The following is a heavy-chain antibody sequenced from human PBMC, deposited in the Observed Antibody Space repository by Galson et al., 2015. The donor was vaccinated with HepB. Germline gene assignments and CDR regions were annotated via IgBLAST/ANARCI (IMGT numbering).Heavy chain of an antibody. CDR2: ISGSGGST. D-gene: IGHD2-2*01. CDR1: GFTFSSYA. J-gene: IGHJ4*02. CDR3: AKDRDCSSTSCPVDY. Sequence: SLRLSCAASGFTFSSYAMSWVRQAPGKGLEWVSAISGSGGSTYYADSVKGRFTISRDNSKNTLYLQMNSLRVEDTAVYYCAKDRDCSSTSCPVDYWGQGTLVTVSS. V-gene: IGHV3-23*01.